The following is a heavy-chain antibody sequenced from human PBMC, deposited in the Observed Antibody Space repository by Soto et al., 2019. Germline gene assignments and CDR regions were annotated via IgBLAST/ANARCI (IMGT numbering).Heavy chain of an antibody. V-gene: IGHV3-11*01. CDR2: ISSSGSTI. CDR1: GFTFSDYY. D-gene: IGHD3-9*01. J-gene: IGHJ6*03. Sequence: GGSLRLSCAASGFTFSDYYMSWIRQAPGKGLEWVSYISSSGSTIYYADTVKGRFTISRDNAKNSLYLQMNSLRAEDTAVYYCARTIYDILTGPLVIYYMDVWGKGTTVTVSS. CDR3: ARTIYDILTGPLVIYYMDV.